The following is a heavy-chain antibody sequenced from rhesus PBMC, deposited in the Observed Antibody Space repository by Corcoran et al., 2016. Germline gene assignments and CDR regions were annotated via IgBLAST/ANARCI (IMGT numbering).Heavy chain of an antibody. J-gene: IGHJ6*01. CDR3: ARGRVLLGLDS. CDR2: NSGSRGST. Sequence: QVQLQESGPGLVKPSETLSLTCAVSGGSFSGYYWGWIRQPPGKGLEWIGYNSGSRGSTNFNPSLHSRDTISTDTSENQFSRKLSSVPAADTAVYYCARGRVLLGLDSWGQGVVVTVSS. V-gene: IGHV4-165*01. D-gene: IGHD3-16*01. CDR1: GGSFSGYY.